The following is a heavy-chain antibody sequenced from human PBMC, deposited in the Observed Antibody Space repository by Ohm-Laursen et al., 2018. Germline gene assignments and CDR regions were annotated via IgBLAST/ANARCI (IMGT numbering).Heavy chain of an antibody. D-gene: IGHD4-23*01. CDR1: AYSFRSYW. CDR3: ARSGGARGFDY. CDR2: IYPGDSDT. Sequence: ESLRISCKVSAYSFRSYWIGWVRQMPGQGLEWMGIIYPGDSDTTYSPSFQGQVTISADTSITTAYLQWSSLKASDTAMYYCARSGGARGFDYWGQGTLVTVSS. J-gene: IGHJ4*02. V-gene: IGHV5-51*01.